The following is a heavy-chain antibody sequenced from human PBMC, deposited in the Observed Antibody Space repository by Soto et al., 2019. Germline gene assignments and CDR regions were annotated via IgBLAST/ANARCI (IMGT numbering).Heavy chain of an antibody. CDR1: GGSFSGYY. V-gene: IGHV4-34*01. CDR2: INHSGST. CDR3: ARVSGIYYYGMDV. J-gene: IGHJ6*02. D-gene: IGHD3-10*01. Sequence: QVQLQPWGAGLLKPSETLSLTCAVYGGSFSGYYWSWIRQPPGKGLEWIGEINHSGSTNYNPSLKSRVTISVDTSKNQVSLKLSSVTAADTAVYYCARVSGIYYYGMDVWGQGTTVTVSS.